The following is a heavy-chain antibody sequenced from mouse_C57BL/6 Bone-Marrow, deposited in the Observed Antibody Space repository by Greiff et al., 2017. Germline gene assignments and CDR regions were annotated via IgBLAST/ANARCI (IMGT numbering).Heavy chain of an antibody. CDR2: IYPGSGST. CDR1: GYTFTSYW. CDR3: ARGGYYGTWFAY. J-gene: IGHJ3*01. V-gene: IGHV1-55*01. Sequence: VQLQQPGAELVKPGASVKMSCKASGYTFTSYWITWVKQRPGQGFEWVGDIYPGSGSTNYNDKFKSKATLTVDTASRTAYMQLSSLTSEDSAVYYWARGGYYGTWFAYWGQGTLVTVSA. D-gene: IGHD1-1*01.